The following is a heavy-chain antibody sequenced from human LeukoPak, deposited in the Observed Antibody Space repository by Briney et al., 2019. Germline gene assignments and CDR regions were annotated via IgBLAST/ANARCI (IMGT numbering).Heavy chain of an antibody. D-gene: IGHD2-15*01. CDR2: ISYDGSNK. Sequence: GGSLRLSCAASGFTFSRYGMHWVRQAPGKGLEWVAVISYDGSNKYYVDSVKGRFTISRDNSKNTLYLQMNSLRAEDTAVYYCAKDVVVVAAVYYYGMDVWGQGTTVTVSS. V-gene: IGHV3-30*18. CDR1: GFTFSRYG. J-gene: IGHJ6*02. CDR3: AKDVVVVAAVYYYGMDV.